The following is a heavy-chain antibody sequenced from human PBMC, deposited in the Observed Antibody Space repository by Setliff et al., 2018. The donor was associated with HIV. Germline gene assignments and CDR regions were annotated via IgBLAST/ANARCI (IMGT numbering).Heavy chain of an antibody. V-gene: IGHV3-49*04. Sequence: HPGGSLRLSCTGSGFTFGDFAMNWVRQASGKGLEWVGSIRSKPYGGTTEYAASVKGRFTISRDDSKSIAFLQMNSLKTEDTAVYYCTRAYYYGSESYYEDYFDYWGQGTLVTVSS. J-gene: IGHJ4*02. CDR2: IRSKPYGGTT. CDR1: GFTFGDFA. D-gene: IGHD3-10*01. CDR3: TRAYYYGSESYYEDYFDY.